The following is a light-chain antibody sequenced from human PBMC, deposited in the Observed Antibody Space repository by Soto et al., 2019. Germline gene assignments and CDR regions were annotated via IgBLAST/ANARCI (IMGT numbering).Light chain of an antibody. V-gene: IGLV7-46*01. CDR1: TGSVTSGHF. CDR3: LLTYTGTRV. CDR2: DTN. J-gene: IGLJ7*01. Sequence: QAVVTQEPSLTVSPGGTVTLTCGSSTGSVTSGHFPFWFQQRPGQAPRTLIYDTNNKQSWTPARFSGSLLGGKAALTLSGAQSEDEADYYCLLTYTGTRVFGGGTQLTVL.